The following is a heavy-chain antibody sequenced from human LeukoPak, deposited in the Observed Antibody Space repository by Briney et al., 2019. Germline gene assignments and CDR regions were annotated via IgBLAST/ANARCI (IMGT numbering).Heavy chain of an antibody. D-gene: IGHD4-11*01. Sequence: ASVKVSCKASGHTFTSYGISWVRQAPGQGLEWMGWISAYNGNTNYAQKLQGRVTMTTETSTSTAYMELRSLRSDDTAVYYCARGDYSNYYYYYMDVWGKGTTVTVSS. CDR3: ARGDYSNYYYYYMDV. CDR1: GHTFTSYG. J-gene: IGHJ6*03. V-gene: IGHV1-18*01. CDR2: ISAYNGNT.